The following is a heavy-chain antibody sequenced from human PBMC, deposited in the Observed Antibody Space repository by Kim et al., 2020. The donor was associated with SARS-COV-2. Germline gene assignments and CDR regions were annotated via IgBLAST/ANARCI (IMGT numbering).Heavy chain of an antibody. V-gene: IGHV3-33*01. J-gene: IGHJ6*02. D-gene: IGHD3-10*01. CDR2: IWYDGSNK. Sequence: GGSLRLSCAASGFTFSSYGMHWVRQAPGKGLEWVAVIWYDGSNKYYADSVKGRFTISRDNSKNTLYLQMNSLRAEDTAVYYCAGTMVRGVIITGYYYYGMDVWGQGTTVTVPS. CDR1: GFTFSSYG. CDR3: AGTMVRGVIITGYYYYGMDV.